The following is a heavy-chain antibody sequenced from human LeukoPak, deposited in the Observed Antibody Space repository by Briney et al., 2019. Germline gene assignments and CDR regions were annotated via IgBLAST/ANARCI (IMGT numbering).Heavy chain of an antibody. J-gene: IGHJ6*03. CDR1: GYTFTGYY. CDR2: INPNSGGT. D-gene: IGHD3-3*01. V-gene: IGHV1-2*06. CDR3: ARDAVRHDFSPHYYYYYMDG. Sequence: GASVKVSCKASGYTFTGYYMHWVRQAPAQGLEWMGRINPNSGGTNYAQKFQGRVTMTRDTSISTAYMELSRLRSDDTAVYYCARDAVRHDFSPHYYYYYMDGWGKGTTVTVSS.